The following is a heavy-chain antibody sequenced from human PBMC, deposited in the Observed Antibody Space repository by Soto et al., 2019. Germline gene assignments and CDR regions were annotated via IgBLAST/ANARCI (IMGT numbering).Heavy chain of an antibody. CDR2: ISGSGGST. CDR1: GFTFSSYA. J-gene: IGHJ5*02. V-gene: IGHV3-23*01. CDR3: AKTESRLLPSNWFDP. D-gene: IGHD3-22*01. Sequence: GGSLRLSCAASGFTFSSYAMSWVRQAPGKGLEWVSAISGSGGSTYYADSVKGRFTISRDNSKNTLYLQMNSLRAEDTAVYYCAKTESRLLPSNWFDPWGPGTLVTVFS.